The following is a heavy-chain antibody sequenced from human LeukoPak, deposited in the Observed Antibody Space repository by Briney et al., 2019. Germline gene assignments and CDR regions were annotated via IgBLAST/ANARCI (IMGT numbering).Heavy chain of an antibody. Sequence: PSGTLSLTCAVSGGSISSSNWWSWVRQPPGKGLEWIGEIYHSGSTNYNPSLKSRVTISVDTSKNQFSLKLSSVTAADTAVYYCARGFRSSSSFDYWGQGTLVTVSS. J-gene: IGHJ4*02. CDR1: GGSISSSNW. V-gene: IGHV4-4*02. D-gene: IGHD6-6*01. CDR3: ARGFRSSSSFDY. CDR2: IYHSGST.